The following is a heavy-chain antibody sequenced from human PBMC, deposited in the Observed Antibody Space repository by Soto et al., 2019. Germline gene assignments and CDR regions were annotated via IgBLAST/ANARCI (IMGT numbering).Heavy chain of an antibody. J-gene: IGHJ4*02. D-gene: IGHD3-9*01. Sequence: SETLSLTCTVSGGSISSYYWSWIRQPPGKGLEWIGYIYYSGSTNYNPSLKSRVTISVDTSKNQFSLKLSSVTAADTAMYYCARHLGLQYFEWLSIDYWGQGSLVTV. V-gene: IGHV4-59*01. CDR2: IYYSGST. CDR1: GGSISSYY. CDR3: ARHLGLQYFEWLSIDY.